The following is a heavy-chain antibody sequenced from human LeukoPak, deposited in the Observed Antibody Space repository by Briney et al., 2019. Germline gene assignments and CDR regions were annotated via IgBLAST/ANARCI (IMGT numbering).Heavy chain of an antibody. CDR2: ISYDGSNK. Sequence: GRSLRLSCAASGFTFSSYGMHWVRQAPGKGLEWVAVISYDGSNKYYADSVKGRFTISRDNAKNSLYLQMNSLRAEDTAVYYCARGGRDSSGYYARVLFFDYWGQGTLVTVSS. CDR3: ARGGRDSSGYYARVLFFDY. V-gene: IGHV3-30*03. J-gene: IGHJ4*02. CDR1: GFTFSSYG. D-gene: IGHD3-22*01.